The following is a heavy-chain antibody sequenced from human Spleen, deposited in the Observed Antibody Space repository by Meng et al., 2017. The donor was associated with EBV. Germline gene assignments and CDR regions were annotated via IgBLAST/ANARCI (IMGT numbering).Heavy chain of an antibody. Sequence: VGLGGGSVRSGCSLRLSCEASGCTFIGDTMTWVRQAPGKGLEWVSSISSSGSYIYYADSMKGRFTISRDNADTSLYLQMNSLRAEDTAVYYCARDFSADPYFQHWGQGTLVTVSS. CDR2: ISSSGSYI. J-gene: IGHJ1*01. D-gene: IGHD1-26*01. CDR3: ARDFSADPYFQH. CDR1: GCTFIGDT. V-gene: IGHV3-21*01.